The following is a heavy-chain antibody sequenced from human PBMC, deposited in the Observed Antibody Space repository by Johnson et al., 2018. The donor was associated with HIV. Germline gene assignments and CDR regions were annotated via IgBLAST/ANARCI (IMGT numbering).Heavy chain of an antibody. CDR3: SRGLLLTTGTVDI. D-gene: IGHD1-1*01. Sequence: VQLVESGGGVVQPGRSLRLSCAASGFTFSDYGMHWVRQAPGKGLEWVTHISYDGSKKYHADSVQGRFTISRDNSKNTLYLQRNTLRVENTAVYYCSRGLLLTTGTVDIWVEGTVVCVSS. J-gene: IGHJ3*02. V-gene: IGHV3-30*03. CDR1: GFTFSDYG. CDR2: ISYDGSKK.